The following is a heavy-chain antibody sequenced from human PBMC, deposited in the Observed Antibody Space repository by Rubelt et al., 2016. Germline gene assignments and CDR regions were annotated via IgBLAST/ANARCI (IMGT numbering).Heavy chain of an antibody. Sequence: QVRLQQWGAGLLKSSETLSLTCAVYGGSFSGYYWSWIRQPPGKGLEWIGEINHSGSTNYNPSLKSRVTISVDTSKNQFSRKVRSVTAADTAVYYCARHAFIVTTGSFWDFWGQGTLVTVSS. CDR1: GGSFSGYY. D-gene: IGHD4-17*01. J-gene: IGHJ4*02. CDR2: INHSGST. V-gene: IGHV4-34*01. CDR3: ARHAFIVTTGSFWDF.